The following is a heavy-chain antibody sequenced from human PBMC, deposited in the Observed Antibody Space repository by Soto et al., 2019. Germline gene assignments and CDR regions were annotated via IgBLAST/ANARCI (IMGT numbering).Heavy chain of an antibody. CDR2: IYYSGST. D-gene: IGHD6-6*01. CDR1: GGSLSSYY. V-gene: IGHV4-59*01. CDR3: ARGRSSSSSGSESTPFDY. J-gene: IGHJ4*02. Sequence: PSETMSLTCTVSGGSLSSYYLSWIRTTPGKGLEWIGYIYYSGSTNYNPSLKSRVTISVDTSKNQFSLKLSSVTAADTAVYYCARGRSSSSSGSESTPFDYWGQGTLVTVSS.